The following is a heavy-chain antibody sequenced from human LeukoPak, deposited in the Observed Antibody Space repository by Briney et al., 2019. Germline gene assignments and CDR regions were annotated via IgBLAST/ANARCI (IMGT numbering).Heavy chain of an antibody. Sequence: ETLSLTCTVSGGSISNYWWSWIRQPPGKGLEWIGYVFDSGGTNYNPSLKSRVTMSVDTSKKQFSLKLSSVTAADTAVYYCARVRPYYCSGSYYNGWFDPWGQGTLVTVSS. CDR1: GGSISNYW. CDR3: ARVRPYYCSGSYYNGWFDP. V-gene: IGHV4-59*01. J-gene: IGHJ5*02. D-gene: IGHD3-10*01. CDR2: VFDSGGT.